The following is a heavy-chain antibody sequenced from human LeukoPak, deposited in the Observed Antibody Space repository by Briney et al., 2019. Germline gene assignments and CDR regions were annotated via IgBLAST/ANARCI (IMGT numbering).Heavy chain of an antibody. Sequence: GESLKISCKGSGYSFTTDWIGWVRQMPGKGLEWMGITYPDDSDIRYSPSFQGQVTISADKSISTAYLQWSSLKASDTAMYYCARFRCGGDCHSDLWGQGTLVTVAS. D-gene: IGHD2-21*02. V-gene: IGHV5-51*01. CDR2: TYPDDSDI. J-gene: IGHJ5*02. CDR1: GYSFTTDW. CDR3: ARFRCGGDCHSDL.